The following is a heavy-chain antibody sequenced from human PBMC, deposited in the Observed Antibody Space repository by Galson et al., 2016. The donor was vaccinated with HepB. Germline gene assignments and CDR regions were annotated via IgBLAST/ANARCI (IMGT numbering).Heavy chain of an antibody. J-gene: IGHJ4*02. CDR2: VRWNSGRL. D-gene: IGHD6-19*01. CDR3: VKDKTSGYSSGWYYFDY. V-gene: IGHV3-9*01. Sequence: SLRLSCAASGFRFDEYAIHWVRQAPGKGLEWVSGVRWNSGRLGYADSVQGRFTISRDNAKNSLYLQMNSLRAEDTALYYCVKDKTSGYSSGWYYFDYWGQGTLVTVSS. CDR1: GFRFDEYA.